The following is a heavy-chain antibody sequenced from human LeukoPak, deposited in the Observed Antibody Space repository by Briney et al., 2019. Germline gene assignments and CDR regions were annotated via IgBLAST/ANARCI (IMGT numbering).Heavy chain of an antibody. CDR3: ARGIPRGHYYDSSGYRFDY. Sequence: SETLSLTCAVYGGSFSGYYWSWIRQPPGKGLEWIGEINHSGSTNYNPPLKSRVTISVDTSKNQFSLKLSSVTAADTAVYYCARGIPRGHYYDSSGYRFDYWGQGTLVTVSS. CDR1: GGSFSGYY. CDR2: INHSGST. D-gene: IGHD3-22*01. V-gene: IGHV4-34*01. J-gene: IGHJ4*02.